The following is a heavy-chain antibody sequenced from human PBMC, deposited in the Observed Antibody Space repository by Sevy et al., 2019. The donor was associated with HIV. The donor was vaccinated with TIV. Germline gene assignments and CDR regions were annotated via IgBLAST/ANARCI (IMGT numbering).Heavy chain of an antibody. CDR1: GGSFSGYY. J-gene: IGHJ4*02. CDR2: INHSGST. Sequence: GSLRLSCAVYGGSFSGYYWSWIRQPPGKGLEWIGEINHSGSTNYNPSLKSRVTISVDTSKNQFSLKLSSVTAADTAVYYCARGTGDSSGYYYFDYWGQGTLVTVSS. V-gene: IGHV4-34*01. CDR3: ARGTGDSSGYYYFDY. D-gene: IGHD3-22*01.